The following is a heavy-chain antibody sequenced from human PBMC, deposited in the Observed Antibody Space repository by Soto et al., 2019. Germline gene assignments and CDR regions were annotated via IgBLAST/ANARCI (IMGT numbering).Heavy chain of an antibody. V-gene: IGHV4-31*03. CDR1: GGSISSGGYY. J-gene: IGHJ4*02. D-gene: IGHD3-22*01. Sequence: SETLSLTCTVSGGSISSGGYYWTWIRQHPGKGLEWIGYIYYSGSTYYNPSLNSRVTISIDTSKNQFSLKLSSVTAADTAVYYCAGRGRGFYPYYFDYWGQGTLVTVSS. CDR3: AGRGRGFYPYYFDY. CDR2: IYYSGST.